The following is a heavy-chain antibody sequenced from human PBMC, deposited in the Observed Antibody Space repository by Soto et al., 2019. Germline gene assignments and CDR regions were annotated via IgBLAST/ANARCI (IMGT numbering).Heavy chain of an antibody. D-gene: IGHD4-17*01. CDR3: VRDVFDCGASGD. CDR2: INPSDGST. CDR1: GYTFTTYY. Sequence: QVFLVQSGAEVKKPGASVKVSCKTSGYTFTTYYMHWVRQAPGQGLEWMGVINPSDGSTYSAQKFQGRVTMCRDTHMSTGWLELSRLRADDSAMYSCVRDVFDCGASGDWGQGTLVTVS. J-gene: IGHJ4*02. V-gene: IGHV1-46*01.